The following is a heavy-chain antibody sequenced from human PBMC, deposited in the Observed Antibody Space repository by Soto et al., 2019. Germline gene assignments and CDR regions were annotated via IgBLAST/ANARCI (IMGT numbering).Heavy chain of an antibody. V-gene: IGHV4-59*08. CDR1: GGSISRYY. CDR2: IYYSGST. CDR3: ARHNYGSGSTYFDY. J-gene: IGHJ4*02. Sequence: SETRSLTWTGSGGSISRYYCSWIRQPPGKGLEWIGYIYYSGSTNYNPSLKSRVTISVDTSKNQFSLKLNSMTAADTAVYYCARHNYGSGSTYFDYWGQATLVTVSS. D-gene: IGHD3-10*01.